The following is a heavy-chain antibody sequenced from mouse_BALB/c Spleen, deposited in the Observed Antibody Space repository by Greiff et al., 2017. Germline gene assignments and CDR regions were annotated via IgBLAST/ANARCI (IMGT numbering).Heavy chain of an antibody. D-gene: IGHD1-1*01. CDR1: GFSLTSYG. J-gene: IGHJ3*01. V-gene: IGHV2-9*02. CDR2: IWAGGST. CDR3: ATHYGSSYVFAY. Sequence: QVQLKESGPGLVAPSQSLSITCTVSGFSLTSYGVHWVRQPPGKGLEWLGVIWAGGSTNYNSALMSRLSISKDNSKSQVFLKMNSLQTDDTAMYYCATHYGSSYVFAYWGQGTLVTVSA.